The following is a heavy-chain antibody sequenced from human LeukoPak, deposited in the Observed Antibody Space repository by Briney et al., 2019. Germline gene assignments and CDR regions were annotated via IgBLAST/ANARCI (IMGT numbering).Heavy chain of an antibody. CDR1: GYSFSSYW. D-gene: IGHD3-16*01. CDR3: ARRSSSGGYYFDY. J-gene: IGHJ4*02. CDR2: IYPGDSDI. Sequence: GESLKICCKGSGYSFSSYWIDRVRQMPGKGPEWMVIIYPGDSDIKYSPSFEGQVPISADKSNSTAYLQWSSLKASDTAMYYCARRSSSGGYYFDYWGQGTLVTVSS. V-gene: IGHV5-51*01.